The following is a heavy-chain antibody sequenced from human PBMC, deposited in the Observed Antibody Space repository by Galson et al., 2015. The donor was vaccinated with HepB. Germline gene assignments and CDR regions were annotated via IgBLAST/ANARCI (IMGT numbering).Heavy chain of an antibody. CDR1: GASVTGYY. Sequence: ETLSLTCTVSGASVTGYYWSWIRQPPGKGLQWIGYIYYDGYTNYNPSLKSRVTMSVDTSKNQFSLNLRSVTATDTAVYYCARHGFGSEDNVWGQGTLVVVSS. D-gene: IGHD3-10*01. CDR2: IYYDGYT. J-gene: IGHJ1*01. CDR3: ARHGFGSEDNV. V-gene: IGHV4-59*08.